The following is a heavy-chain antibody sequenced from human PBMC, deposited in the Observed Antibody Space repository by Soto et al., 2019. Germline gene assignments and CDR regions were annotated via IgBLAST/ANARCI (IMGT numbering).Heavy chain of an antibody. CDR3: ARRGSSLATSHFHY. CDR2: IFYTGGT. D-gene: IGHD5-12*01. Sequence: SETLSLTCSVSGGSISSSSYYWDWIRQPPGKGLEWIGSIFYTGGTYYNPSLKSRVTISVDTSKNQFSLKLSSVTVADTAVYFCARRGSSLATSHFHYWGQGTLVTVSS. V-gene: IGHV4-39*01. CDR1: GGSISSSSYY. J-gene: IGHJ4*02.